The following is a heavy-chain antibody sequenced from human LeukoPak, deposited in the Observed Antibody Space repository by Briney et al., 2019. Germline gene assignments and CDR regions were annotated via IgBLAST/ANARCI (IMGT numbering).Heavy chain of an antibody. CDR3: ARDSRNLKYNWFDP. D-gene: IGHD2-2*01. V-gene: IGHV4-59*01. CDR2: IYYSGST. J-gene: IGHJ5*02. Sequence: PSETLSLTCAVYGGSFSGYYWSWIRQPPGKGLEWIGYIYYSGSTNYNPSLKSRVTISVDTSKNQFSLKLSSVTAADTAVYYCARDSRNLKYNWFDPWGQGTLVTVSS. CDR1: GGSFSGYY.